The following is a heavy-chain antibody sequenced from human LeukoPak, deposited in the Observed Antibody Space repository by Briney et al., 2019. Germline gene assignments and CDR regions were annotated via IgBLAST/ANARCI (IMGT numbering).Heavy chain of an antibody. CDR1: GYTFTSYG. J-gene: IGHJ6*04. Sequence: ASVKVSCKASGYTFTSYGISCVRQAPGQGLEWMGWISAYNGNTNYAQKPQGRVTMTTDTSTSTAYMELRSLRSDDTAVYYCARVQLWFGDRGDHSQMDVWGKGTTVTVSS. CDR2: ISAYNGNT. D-gene: IGHD3-10*01. V-gene: IGHV1-18*04. CDR3: ARVQLWFGDRGDHSQMDV.